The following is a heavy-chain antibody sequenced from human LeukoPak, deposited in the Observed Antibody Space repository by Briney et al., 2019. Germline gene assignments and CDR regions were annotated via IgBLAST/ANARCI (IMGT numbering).Heavy chain of an antibody. V-gene: IGHV3-23*01. J-gene: IGHJ5*02. CDR1: VFTFNNYA. D-gene: IGHD2-2*01. CDR2: VSGSGDS. Sequence: GGSLRLSCTVSVFTFNNYAMSWVRQAPGKGLEWVSAVSGSGDSYYADSVKGRFTISRDNSKNTLYLQMNSLRAEDAAVYYCVACSSGSCYGDRFDPWGQGTLVTVS. CDR3: VACSSGSCYGDRFDP.